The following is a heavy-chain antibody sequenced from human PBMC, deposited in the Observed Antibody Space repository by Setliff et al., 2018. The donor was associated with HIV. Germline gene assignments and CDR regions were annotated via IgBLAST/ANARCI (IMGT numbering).Heavy chain of an antibody. CDR1: GGTSNKYA. CDR3: AGPRGDEAFDI. J-gene: IGHJ3*02. D-gene: IGHD3-10*01. Sequence: SVKVSCKASGGTSNKYAINWVRQAPGQGLEWMGQFIPVLDITNYAQKFQGRVTITADASSSTMYMELSGLRSGDTAVYYCAGPRGDEAFDIWGQRTMVTVS. V-gene: IGHV1-69*10. CDR2: FIPVLDIT.